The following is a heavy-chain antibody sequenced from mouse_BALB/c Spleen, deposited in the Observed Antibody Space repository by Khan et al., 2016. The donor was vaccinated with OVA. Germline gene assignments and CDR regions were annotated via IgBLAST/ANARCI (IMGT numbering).Heavy chain of an antibody. Sequence: EVQLQESGPGLVKPSQSLSLTCTVTGYSITTDYAWNWIRQFPGNKLEWMGYISYSGNTKYNPSLKSRISITRDTSKNQFFLQLKSVTTEDTAKYYSARVYGANIDYWGQGTTLTVSS. J-gene: IGHJ2*01. D-gene: IGHD1-1*01. CDR2: ISYSGNT. CDR3: ARVYGANIDY. CDR1: GYSITTDYA. V-gene: IGHV3-2*02.